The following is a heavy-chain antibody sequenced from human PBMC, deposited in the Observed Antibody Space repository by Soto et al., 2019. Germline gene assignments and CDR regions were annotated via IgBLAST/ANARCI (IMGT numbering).Heavy chain of an antibody. CDR2: IYYSGST. J-gene: IGHJ4*02. D-gene: IGHD5-18*01. Sequence: QVQLQESGPGLVKPSETLSLPCTVSGGSISGYYWSWIRQSLGKGLEWIGYIYYSGSTKYNPSLKRRITISVDTCKNQFSLNLNSVTDADTAVYYCARGRGDTAMAWYYWGQGTLVTVSS. CDR3: ARGRGDTAMAWYY. CDR1: GGSISGYY. V-gene: IGHV4-59*01.